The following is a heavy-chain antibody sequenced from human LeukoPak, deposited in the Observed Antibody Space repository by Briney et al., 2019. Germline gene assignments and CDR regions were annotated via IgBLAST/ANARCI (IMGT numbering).Heavy chain of an antibody. Sequence: GESLQISCQGSGSSFTSYWIGWVRQLPGKGLEWMGIIYPDDSDTRYSPSFQGQVTISADKSISTAYLQWSSLKASDTAMYYCARHGYSSSWRHFDYWGQGTLVTVSS. J-gene: IGHJ4*02. D-gene: IGHD6-13*01. CDR2: IYPDDSDT. V-gene: IGHV5-51*01. CDR1: GSSFTSYW. CDR3: ARHGYSSSWRHFDY.